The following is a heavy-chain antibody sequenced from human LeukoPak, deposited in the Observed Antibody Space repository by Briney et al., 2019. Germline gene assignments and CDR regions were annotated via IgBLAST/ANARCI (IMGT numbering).Heavy chain of an antibody. CDR1: GFTFSDTW. V-gene: IGHV3-74*01. Sequence: GGSLRLSCAASGFTFSDTWMHWVRQAPGEGLVWVSRIRSDGSDTRYAESVKGRFTISRDNAKNSLYLQMHSLRAEDTAVYYCARDLRAEAANYFDYWGQGTLVTVSP. CDR3: ARDLRAEAANYFDY. J-gene: IGHJ4*02. CDR2: IRSDGSDT. D-gene: IGHD6-19*01.